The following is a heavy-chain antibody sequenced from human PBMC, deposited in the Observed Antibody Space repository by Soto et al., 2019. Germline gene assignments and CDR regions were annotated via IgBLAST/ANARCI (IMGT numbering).Heavy chain of an antibody. CDR1: VFSFGSYA. CDR3: ARWSYLDY. J-gene: IGHJ4*02. V-gene: IGHV3-23*01. D-gene: IGHD3-3*01. CDR2: ISGSDGKT. Sequence: PGGSLRLSCASSVFSFGSYALSWVRQAPGKGLEWVSTISGSDGKTFYADSVKGRFSISRDTSQSTLYLQMNSLRADDTAMYYCARWSYLDYWGQGTRVSVS.